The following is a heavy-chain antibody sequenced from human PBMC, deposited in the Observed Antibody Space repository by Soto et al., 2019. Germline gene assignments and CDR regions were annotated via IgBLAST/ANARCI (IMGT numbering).Heavy chain of an antibody. Sequence: QVQLQESGPGLVKPSETLSLTCTVSGGSISSYYWSWIRQPAGKGLEWIGRIYTSGSTNYNPSLKSRVTMSVDTSKNQFSLKLSSVTAADTAVYYCARGIAAAGHLGGYNWFDPWGQGTLVTVSS. CDR1: GGSISSYY. J-gene: IGHJ5*02. V-gene: IGHV4-4*07. CDR3: ARGIAAAGHLGGYNWFDP. D-gene: IGHD6-13*01. CDR2: IYTSGST.